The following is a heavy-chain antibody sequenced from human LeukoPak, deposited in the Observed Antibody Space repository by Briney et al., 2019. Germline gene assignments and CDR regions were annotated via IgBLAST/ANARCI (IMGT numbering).Heavy chain of an antibody. CDR1: GYTFTSYD. CDR2: MNPNSGNT. Sequence: GASVKVSCKASGYTFTSYDINWVRQANGQGLEWMGWMNPNSGNTGYAQTFQGRATMTRNTSISTAYMELSSLRSEDTAVYYRARVWGSGSYGYYFDYWGQGTLVTVSS. CDR3: ARVWGSGSYGYYFDY. V-gene: IGHV1-8*01. J-gene: IGHJ4*02. D-gene: IGHD3-10*01.